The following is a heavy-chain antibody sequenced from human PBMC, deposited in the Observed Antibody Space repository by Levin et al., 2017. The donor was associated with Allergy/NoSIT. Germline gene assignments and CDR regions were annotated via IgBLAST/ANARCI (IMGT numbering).Heavy chain of an antibody. Sequence: GESLKISCATSGFTFINYEFNWVRQAPGKGLEWISYIDTSGTYIYYADSVKGRFTISRDNAKNSVSLQMNSLRTDDTAVYYCARETINCGGDCYDYWGQGTLVTVSS. V-gene: IGHV3-48*03. CDR1: GFTFINYE. D-gene: IGHD2-21*01. J-gene: IGHJ4*02. CDR2: IDTSGTYI. CDR3: ARETINCGGDCYDY.